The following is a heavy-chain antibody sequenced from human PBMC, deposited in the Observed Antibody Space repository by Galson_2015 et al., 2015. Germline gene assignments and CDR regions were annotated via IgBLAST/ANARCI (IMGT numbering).Heavy chain of an antibody. CDR2: IWYDGSNK. CDR3: ARVKYSSSWRWGEGDRDRADDAFDI. CDR1: GFTFSSYG. D-gene: IGHD6-13*01. V-gene: IGHV3-33*01. Sequence: SLRLSCAASGFTFSSYGMHWVRQAPGKGLEWVAVIWYDGSNKYYADSVKGRFTISRDNSKNTLYLQMNSLRAEDTAVYYCARVKYSSSWRWGEGDRDRADDAFDIWGQGTMVTVSS. J-gene: IGHJ3*02.